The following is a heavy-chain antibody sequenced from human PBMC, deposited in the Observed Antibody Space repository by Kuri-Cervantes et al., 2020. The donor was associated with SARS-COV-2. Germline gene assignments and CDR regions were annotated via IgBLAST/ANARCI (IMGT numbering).Heavy chain of an antibody. CDR2: ISGSGSYI. D-gene: IGHD3-10*01. CDR1: GFTFSGYT. CDR3: ARVAGEGPIYYYYMDV. Sequence: GGSLRLSCVATGFTFSGYTMNWVRQAPGKALQWVSSISGSGSYIYYADSVKGRFTVSRDSAKNSLYLQINSLRGEDTAVYYCARVAGEGPIYYYYMDVWGKGTTVTVSS. V-gene: IGHV3-21*01. J-gene: IGHJ6*03.